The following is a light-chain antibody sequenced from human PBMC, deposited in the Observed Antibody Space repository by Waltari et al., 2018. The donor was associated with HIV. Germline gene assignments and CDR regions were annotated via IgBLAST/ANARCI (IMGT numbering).Light chain of an antibody. V-gene: IGKV3-15*01. CDR3: QQYFSWPLYT. CDR1: ESVSNS. CDR2: AAS. Sequence: EIVMTQFPAILSVSPGERATLPCKANESVSNSLAWYQQKPGQAPRLLISAASTRASGIPARFSGRGSGTDFTLIISSLQSEDFAVYYCQQYFSWPLYTFGQGTKLEI. J-gene: IGKJ2*01.